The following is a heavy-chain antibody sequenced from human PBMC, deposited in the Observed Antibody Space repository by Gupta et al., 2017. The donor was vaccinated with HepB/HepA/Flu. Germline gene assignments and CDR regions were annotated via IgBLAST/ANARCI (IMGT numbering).Heavy chain of an antibody. CDR2: ISPGGYGT. CDR3: AREDNSADY. CDR1: GFPLSNYY. V-gene: IGHV1-46*01. D-gene: IGHD6-25*01. J-gene: IGHJ4*02. Sequence: HVQLLQSGDVVNESGASVKISCKCPGFPLSNYYMHWVRPAPDKGLEWMGVISPGGYGTNYAQNCQGRVTMTRDMSTTTVYMELTNLTFEDTAIYDCAREDNSADYWGQGTLVTVDS.